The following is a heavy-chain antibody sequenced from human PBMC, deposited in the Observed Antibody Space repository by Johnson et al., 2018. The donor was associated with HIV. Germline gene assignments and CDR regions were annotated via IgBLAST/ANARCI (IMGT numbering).Heavy chain of an antibody. J-gene: IGHJ3*02. CDR3: AKGEGYCGGDCLDAFDI. CDR2: ISGSGGST. CDR1: GFTFSSYA. Sequence: VQLVESGGGLVQPGGSLRLSCAASGFTFSSYAMSWVRQAPGKGLEWVSAISGSGGSTYYADSVKGRFTISRDNSKNTLYLQMNSLRAEDTAVYYCAKGEGYCGGDCLDAFDIWGQGTMVTVSS. D-gene: IGHD2-21*01. V-gene: IGHV3-23*04.